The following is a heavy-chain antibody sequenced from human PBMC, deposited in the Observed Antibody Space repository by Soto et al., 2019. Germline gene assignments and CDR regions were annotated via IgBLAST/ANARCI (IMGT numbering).Heavy chain of an antibody. Sequence: ASVKVSCKASGYSLSGYYLHWVRQAPGQGPEWMGWINPNSGGTKYVQKFQGRFTMTRDTSISTVYLELSRLRSDDTAVYYCARGWGIAAPGPNWFDPWGQGTRVTVSS. V-gene: IGHV1-2*02. CDR2: INPNSGGT. CDR3: ARGWGIAAPGPNWFDP. J-gene: IGHJ5*02. CDR1: GYSLSGYY. D-gene: IGHD6-13*01.